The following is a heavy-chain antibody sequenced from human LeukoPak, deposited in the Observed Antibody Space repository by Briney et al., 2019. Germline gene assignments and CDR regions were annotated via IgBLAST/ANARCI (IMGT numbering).Heavy chain of an antibody. CDR2: ISSGSTYT. Sequence: GGSLRLSCAASGFTFSDYYMNWIRQAPGKGLEWVSYISSGSTYTNHADSVKGRFTISRDNAKNSLYLQMKSLRAEDTAVYYCTRAQGYGLHYWGQGTLVTVSS. CDR3: TRAQGYGLHY. CDR1: GFTFSDYY. V-gene: IGHV3-11*05. J-gene: IGHJ4*02. D-gene: IGHD4-17*01.